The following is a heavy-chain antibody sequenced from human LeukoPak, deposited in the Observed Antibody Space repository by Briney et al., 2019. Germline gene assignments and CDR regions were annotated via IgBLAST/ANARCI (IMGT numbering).Heavy chain of an antibody. Sequence: SETLSLTCTVSGGSISSSSYYWGWIRQPPGKGLEWIGSIYYSGSTYYNPSLKSRVTISVDTSKNQFSLKLSSVTAADTAVYYCARDVGSGHIVVVTAENAFDIWGQGTMVTVSS. CDR3: ARDVGSGHIVVVTAENAFDI. CDR1: GGSISSSSYY. CDR2: IYYSGST. D-gene: IGHD2-21*02. V-gene: IGHV4-39*07. J-gene: IGHJ3*02.